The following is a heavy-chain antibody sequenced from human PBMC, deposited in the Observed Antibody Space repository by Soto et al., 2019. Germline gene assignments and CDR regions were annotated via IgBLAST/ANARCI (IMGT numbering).Heavy chain of an antibody. CDR3: ARDYPRGGYNHY. J-gene: IGHJ4*02. V-gene: IGHV1-18*01. D-gene: IGHD5-12*01. Sequence: ASVKVSCKTSGYTFSDYGISWVRQAPGQGLEWMGWISAYNGNTNYAQKLQGRVTMTTDTSTSTAYMELRSLRSDDTAVYYCARDYPRGGYNHYWGQGTXVTVS. CDR1: GYTFSDYG. CDR2: ISAYNGNT.